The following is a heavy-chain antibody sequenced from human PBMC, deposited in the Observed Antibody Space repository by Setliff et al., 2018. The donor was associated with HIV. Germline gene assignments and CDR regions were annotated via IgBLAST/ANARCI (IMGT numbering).Heavy chain of an antibody. J-gene: IGHJ4*02. CDR1: GDSISSSAYY. D-gene: IGHD3-3*01. Sequence: SETLSLTCTVSGDSISSSAYYWGWIRQPPGKGLEWIGSMHNSGSTYYNPSVKSRVTISVDKSKNQFSVKLRSVTAADTAVYYCARDVMEWFGNYFDNWGQGALVTVSS. V-gene: IGHV4-39*07. CDR3: ARDVMEWFGNYFDN. CDR2: MHNSGST.